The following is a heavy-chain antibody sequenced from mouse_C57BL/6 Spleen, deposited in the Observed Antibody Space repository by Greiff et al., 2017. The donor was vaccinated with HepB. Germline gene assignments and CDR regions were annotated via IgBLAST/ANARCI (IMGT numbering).Heavy chain of an antibody. J-gene: IGHJ2*01. V-gene: IGHV1-4*01. CDR2: INPSSGYT. Sequence: QVQLQQSGAELARPGASVKMSCKASGYTFTSYTMHWVKQRPGQGLEWIGYINPSSGYTKYNQKFKDKATLTADKSSSTAYMQLSSLTSEDSAVYYCASFYYGSSYFDYWGQGTTLTVSS. CDR3: ASFYYGSSYFDY. CDR1: GYTFTSYT. D-gene: IGHD1-1*01.